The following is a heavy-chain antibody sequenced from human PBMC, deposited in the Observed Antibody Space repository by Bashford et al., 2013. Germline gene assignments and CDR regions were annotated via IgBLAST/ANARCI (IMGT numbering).Heavy chain of an antibody. D-gene: IGHD6-19*01. V-gene: IGHV6-1*01. CDR3: ARVPRSITVAPYGLDV. J-gene: IGHJ6*02. Sequence: WIRQSPSRGLEWLGRTYYRSKWYNDYAVSVKSRITINPDTSKNQFSLSLGSLTAADTAVYYCARVPRSITVAPYGLDVWGQGTTVTVSS. CDR2: TYYRSKWYN.